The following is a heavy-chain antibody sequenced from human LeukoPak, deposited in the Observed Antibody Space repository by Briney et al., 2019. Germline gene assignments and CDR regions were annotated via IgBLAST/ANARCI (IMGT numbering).Heavy chain of an antibody. CDR2: IYYSGST. Sequence: SETLSLTCTVSGGSISSHYWSWIRQPPGKGLEWIGYIYYSGSTNYNPSLKSRVTISVDTSKNQFSLKLSSVTAADTAVYYCARGPAAGLRYFDWLLSHWGQGTLVTVSS. CDR3: ARGPAAGLRYFDWLLSH. D-gene: IGHD3-9*01. CDR1: GGSISSHY. V-gene: IGHV4-59*11. J-gene: IGHJ4*02.